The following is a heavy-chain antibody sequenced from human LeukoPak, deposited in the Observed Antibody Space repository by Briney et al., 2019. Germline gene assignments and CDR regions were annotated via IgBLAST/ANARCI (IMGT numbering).Heavy chain of an antibody. V-gene: IGHV1-69*13. CDR2: IIPIFGTA. CDR1: GGTFSSYA. J-gene: IGHJ4*02. CDR3: ARDGVGATDVIDY. Sequence: SVKVSCKASGGTFSSYAISWVRQAPGQGLEWMGGIIPIFGTANYAQKFQGRVTITADESTSTAYMELSSLRSEDTAVYYCARDGVGATDVIDYWGQGTLVTVSS. D-gene: IGHD1-26*01.